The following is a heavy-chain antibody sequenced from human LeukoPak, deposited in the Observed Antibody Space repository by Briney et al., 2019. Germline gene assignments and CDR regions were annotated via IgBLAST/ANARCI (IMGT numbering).Heavy chain of an antibody. CDR1: GFTFSGYG. CDR3: AKDIAAAGGPCAY. V-gene: IGHV3-30*02. D-gene: IGHD6-13*01. J-gene: IGHJ4*02. Sequence: GSLRLSCAASGFTFSGYGMHWVRQAPGKGLEWVALIRSDGSDKYYADSVKGRFTISRDNSKNTLFLQMNSLRAEDTAVYYCAKDIAAAGGPCAYWGRGTLVTVSS. CDR2: IRSDGSDK.